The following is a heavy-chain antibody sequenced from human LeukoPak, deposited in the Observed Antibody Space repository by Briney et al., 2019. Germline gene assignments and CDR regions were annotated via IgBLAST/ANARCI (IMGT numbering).Heavy chain of an antibody. V-gene: IGHV3-30*18. CDR3: AKYLSGSFDY. CDR1: GFTFSTYN. D-gene: IGHD3-22*01. J-gene: IGHJ4*02. Sequence: GGSLRLSCAASGFTFSTYNIHWVRQAPGEGLEWVAVISYDGRNKYYTDSVKGRFTISRDNSKNTVYLQMNSLRAEDTAVYYCAKYLSGSFDYWGQGTLVTVSS. CDR2: ISYDGRNK.